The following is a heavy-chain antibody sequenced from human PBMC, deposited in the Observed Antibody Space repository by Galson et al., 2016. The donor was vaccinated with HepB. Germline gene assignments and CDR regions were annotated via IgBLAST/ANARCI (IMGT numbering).Heavy chain of an antibody. Sequence: SLRLSCAASGFTFSSFAMNRVRQAPGKGLEWVSSIGSTSNYKKYADSVMGRFTISRDNTKNSVTLQMNSLRVEDSAVYYCATLGVYWGQGTLVTVSS. CDR3: ATLGVY. CDR1: GFTFSSFA. V-gene: IGHV3-21*01. J-gene: IGHJ4*02. CDR2: IGSTSNYK. D-gene: IGHD3-3*01.